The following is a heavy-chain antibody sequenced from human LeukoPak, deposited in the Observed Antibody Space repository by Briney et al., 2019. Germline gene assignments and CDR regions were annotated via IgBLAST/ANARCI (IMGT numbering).Heavy chain of an antibody. Sequence: ASVKVSCKASGYIFTDFYIHWVRQAPGQGLEWMGCINPNSGDTNYQQNFQGRVTMTRATSISTAYMELSKLISDDTAIYYCARVEGLSSSPRTLRYRGQGTLVSVSS. D-gene: IGHD2-15*01. CDR2: INPNSGDT. V-gene: IGHV1-2*02. J-gene: IGHJ4*02. CDR3: ARVEGLSSSPRTLRY. CDR1: GYIFTDFY.